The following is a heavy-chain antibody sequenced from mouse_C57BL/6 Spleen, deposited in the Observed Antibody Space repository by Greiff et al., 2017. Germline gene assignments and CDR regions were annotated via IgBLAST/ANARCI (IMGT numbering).Heavy chain of an antibody. CDR3: ARGGCTTVVENYFDY. V-gene: IGHV1-9*01. CDR1: GYTFTGYW. CDR2: ILPGSGST. Sequence: QVQLQQSGAELMKPGASVKLSCKATGYTFTGYWIEWVKQRPGHGLEWIGEILPGSGSTNYNEKFKGKATFTAVTSSNTAYMQLSSLTTEDSAIYYCARGGCTTVVENYFDYWGQGTTLTVSS. J-gene: IGHJ2*01. D-gene: IGHD1-1*01.